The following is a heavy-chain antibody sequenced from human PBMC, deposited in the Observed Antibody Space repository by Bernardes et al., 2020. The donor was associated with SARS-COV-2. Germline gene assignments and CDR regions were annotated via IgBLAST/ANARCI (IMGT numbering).Heavy chain of an antibody. CDR3: ARLTMQWLTVHGDTYYGMDV. CDR1: GGSISSYY. Sequence: ETLSLTCTVSGGSISSYYWSWIRQPPGKGLEWIGYIYYSGSPNYNPSLKSRVTISVDTSKNQFSLKLSSVTAADTAVYYCARLTMQWLTVHGDTYYGMDVWGQGTTVTVSS. D-gene: IGHD6-19*01. J-gene: IGHJ6*02. V-gene: IGHV4-59*08. CDR2: IYYSGSP.